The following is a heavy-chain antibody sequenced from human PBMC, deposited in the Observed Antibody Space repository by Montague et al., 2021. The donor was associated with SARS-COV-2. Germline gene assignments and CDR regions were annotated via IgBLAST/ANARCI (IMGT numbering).Heavy chain of an antibody. V-gene: IGHV4-59*01. J-gene: IGHJ4*02. CDR2: IKKTEES. CDR3: ARVAESRTSSFSEYSFYY. CDR1: GDSSTKEE. D-gene: IGHD2/OR15-2a*01. Sequence: SETLSLTCNVSGDSSTKEEGRGRRKGKGKRKKRKRKIKKTEESKYNPSLNRRVTMSIATAKSHFSLKLTSVSAADTAVYYCARVAESRTSSFSEYSFYYWGQGTPVTVSS.